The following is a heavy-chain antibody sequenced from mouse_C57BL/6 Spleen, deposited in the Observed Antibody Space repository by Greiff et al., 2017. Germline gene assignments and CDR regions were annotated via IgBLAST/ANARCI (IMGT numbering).Heavy chain of an antibody. J-gene: IGHJ3*01. D-gene: IGHD1-1*01. V-gene: IGHV1-26*01. Sequence: EVQLQQSGPELVKPGASVKISCKASGYTFTDYYMNWMKQSHGKSLEWIGDINPNNGGTSYNQKFKGKATLTVDKSSSTAYMELRSLTSEDSAVYYCVIYYYGSSYVWFAYWGQGTLVTVSA. CDR3: VIYYYGSSYVWFAY. CDR2: INPNNGGT. CDR1: GYTFTDYY.